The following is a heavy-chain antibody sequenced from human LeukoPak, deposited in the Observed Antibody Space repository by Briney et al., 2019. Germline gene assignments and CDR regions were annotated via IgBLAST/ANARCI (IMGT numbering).Heavy chain of an antibody. CDR2: FLYSGTT. CDR3: ATLVYSGSRYHFDA. D-gene: IGHD1-26*01. V-gene: IGHV4-59*02. J-gene: IGHJ4*02. CDR1: NGAVKNYY. Sequence: PSETLSLTCSVSNGAVKNYYWTWIRQPPGQGLEWIGNFLYSGTTTYRASLDSRLIISVDNSKNTVSLRLFSVTAADTAVYYCATLVYSGSRYHFDAWGQGTLVTVSS.